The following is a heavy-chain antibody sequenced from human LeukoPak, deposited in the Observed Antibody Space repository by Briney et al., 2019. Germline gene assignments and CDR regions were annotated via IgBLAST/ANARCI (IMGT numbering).Heavy chain of an antibody. V-gene: IGHV3-30*04. J-gene: IGHJ6*04. CDR1: GFTFSSYA. CDR3: ASPYYDILTGYNYGMDV. D-gene: IGHD3-9*01. Sequence: GGSLRLSCAASGFTFSSYAMHWVRQAPGKGLEWVAVKSYDGSNKYYADSVKGRFTISRDNSKNTLYLQMNSLRAEDTAVYYCASPYYDILTGYNYGMDVWGKGTTVTVSS. CDR2: KSYDGSNK.